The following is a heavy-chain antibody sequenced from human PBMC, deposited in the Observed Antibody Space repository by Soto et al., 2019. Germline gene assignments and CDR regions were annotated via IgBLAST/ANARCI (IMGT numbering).Heavy chain of an antibody. Sequence: GASVKVSCKASGYTFTSYGISWVRQAPGQGLEWMGWISAYNGNTNYAQKLQGRVTMTTDTSTSTAYMELRSLRSDDTAVYYCARVGGLDYYDSSGYYARMDVWGQGTTVTV. J-gene: IGHJ6*02. V-gene: IGHV1-18*01. D-gene: IGHD3-22*01. CDR3: ARVGGLDYYDSSGYYARMDV. CDR1: GYTFTSYG. CDR2: ISAYNGNT.